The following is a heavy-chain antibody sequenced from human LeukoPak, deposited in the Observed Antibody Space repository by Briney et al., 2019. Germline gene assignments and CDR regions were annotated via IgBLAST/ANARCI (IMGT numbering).Heavy chain of an antibody. V-gene: IGHV3-30*18. CDR2: ISYDGSNK. Sequence: SGSSLRLSCAASGFTFSSYGMHWVRQAPGKGLEWVAVISYDGSNKYYADTVKGRFTISRDNSKNTLYLQMNSLRAEDTAVYYCAKDRELLGGFDYWGQGTLVTVSS. CDR1: GFTFSSYG. D-gene: IGHD1-26*01. CDR3: AKDRELLGGFDY. J-gene: IGHJ4*02.